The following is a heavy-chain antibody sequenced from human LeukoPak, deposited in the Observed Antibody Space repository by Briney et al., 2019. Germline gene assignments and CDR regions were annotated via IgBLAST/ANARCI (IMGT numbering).Heavy chain of an antibody. D-gene: IGHD3-3*01. CDR2: MNPNSGNT. Sequence: ASVKVSCKASGYTFTSYGINWVRQATGQGLEWMGWMNPNSGNTGYAQKFQGRVTMTRNTSISTAYMELSSLRSEDTAVYYCARGGSVSRTIFGVVPLRNGFDPWGQGTLVTVSS. CDR1: GYTFTSYG. CDR3: ARGGSVSRTIFGVVPLRNGFDP. J-gene: IGHJ5*02. V-gene: IGHV1-8*01.